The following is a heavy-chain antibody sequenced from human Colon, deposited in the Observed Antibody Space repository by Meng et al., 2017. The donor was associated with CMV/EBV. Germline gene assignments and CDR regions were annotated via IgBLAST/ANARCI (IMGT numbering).Heavy chain of an antibody. CDR2: ITWNSETI. D-gene: IGHD6-13*01. V-gene: IGHV3-9*01. CDR3: AKDLAAAGTLDYDYGMDV. Sequence: GGSLRLSCAASGFTFDDHAMHWVRHVPGKGPEWVAGITWNSETIAYVDSVKGRFTISRDTTKNTLYLEMNSLRVEDTAVYYCAKDLAAAGTLDYDYGMDVWGQGTTVTVSS. J-gene: IGHJ6*02. CDR1: GFTFDDHA.